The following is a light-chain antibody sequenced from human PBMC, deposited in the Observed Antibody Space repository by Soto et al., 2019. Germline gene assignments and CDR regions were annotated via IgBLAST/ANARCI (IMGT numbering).Light chain of an antibody. CDR2: DVN. CDR3: CSYPGSHILV. V-gene: IGLV2-11*01. CDR1: NTDLDNFND. Sequence: QSALTQPRSVSGSPGQSVTISCTGTNTDLDNFNDVSWYQQHPGEAPKVMIADVNKRPSGVPDLFSGSKSGNTASLTISGLQAEDEADYYCCSYPGSHILVFGGGTKLTVL. J-gene: IGLJ3*02.